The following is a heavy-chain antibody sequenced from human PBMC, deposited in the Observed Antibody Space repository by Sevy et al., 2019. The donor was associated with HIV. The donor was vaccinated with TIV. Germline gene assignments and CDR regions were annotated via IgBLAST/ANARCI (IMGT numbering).Heavy chain of an antibody. CDR1: GFTFSNAW. Sequence: GGSLRLSCAASGFTFSNAWMSWVRQAPGKGLEWVGRIKSKTDGGTTDYAAPVKGRFTIPRDDSKNTLYLQMNSLKTEDTAVYYCTTEVSSIAARPSLGMDVWGQGTTVTVSS. D-gene: IGHD6-6*01. V-gene: IGHV3-15*01. CDR2: IKSKTDGGTT. J-gene: IGHJ6*02. CDR3: TTEVSSIAARPSLGMDV.